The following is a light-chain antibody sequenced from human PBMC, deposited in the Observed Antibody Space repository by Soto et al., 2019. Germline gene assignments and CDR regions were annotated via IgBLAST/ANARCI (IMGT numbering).Light chain of an antibody. Sequence: EIVFTQSPGTLSLSPGERATLSCRASQSVSSSYLAWYQQKPGQAPRLLIYGASSRATGIPDRFSGSGSGTYFTLTITSLQPEDFATYYCLQHYTYPPTFGQGTKVDI. CDR1: QSVSSSY. CDR2: GAS. V-gene: IGKV3-20*01. J-gene: IGKJ1*01. CDR3: LQHYTYPPT.